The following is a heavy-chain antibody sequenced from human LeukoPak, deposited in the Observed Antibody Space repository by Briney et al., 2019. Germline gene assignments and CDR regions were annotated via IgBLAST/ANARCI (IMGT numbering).Heavy chain of an antibody. CDR1: RFTFSSYG. D-gene: IGHD2-8*01. V-gene: IGHV3-33*01. CDR3: ARDCTNGVCYTHYYYYYGMDV. Sequence: GSLRLSCAASRFTFSSYGMHWVRQAPGKGLEWVAVIWYDGSNKYYADSVKGRFTISRDNSKNTLYLQMNSLRAEDTAVYYCARDCTNGVCYTHYYYYYGMDVWGQGTTVTVSS. CDR2: IWYDGSNK. J-gene: IGHJ6*02.